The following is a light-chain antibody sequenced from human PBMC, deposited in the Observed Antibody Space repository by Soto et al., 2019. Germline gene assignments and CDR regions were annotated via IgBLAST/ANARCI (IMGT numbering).Light chain of an antibody. CDR1: QRISSN. J-gene: IGKJ1*01. CDR3: QHYNNWPPWT. Sequence: EVVMTQYPATLSVSPGERATLSCRASQRISSNLAWYQQRPGQAPRLLIYGASTRAPGIPARFSGSGSETEFTLTISSLQSEDFAVYYCQHYNNWPPWTVGPGTKVEIK. CDR2: GAS. V-gene: IGKV3-15*01.